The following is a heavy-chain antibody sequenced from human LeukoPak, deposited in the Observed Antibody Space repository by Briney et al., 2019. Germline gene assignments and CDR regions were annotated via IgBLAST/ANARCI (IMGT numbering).Heavy chain of an antibody. CDR1: GGSISNYY. CDR2: IYHSGST. J-gene: IGHJ4*02. V-gene: IGHV4-59*01. Sequence: SETLSLTCTVSGGSISNYYWSWIRQPPGKGLEWIGYIYHSGSTSYNPSLKSRVTISVDTSKNQFSLKLSSVTAADTAVYYCARDGYSGNDGLWGQGTLVTVSS. CDR3: ARDGYSGNDGL. D-gene: IGHD5-12*01.